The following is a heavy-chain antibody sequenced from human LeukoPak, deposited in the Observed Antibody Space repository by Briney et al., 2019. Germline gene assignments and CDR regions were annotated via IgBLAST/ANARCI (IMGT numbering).Heavy chain of an antibody. V-gene: IGHV3-11*04. CDR2: ISSSSYSI. CDR1: GFIFSDYY. J-gene: IGHJ6*03. Sequence: GGSLRLSCAASGFIFSDYYMSWIRQAPGKGLEWVSYISSSSYSIYYADSVKGRFTISRDNAKNSLYLQLSSLSTEDTAVYYCARFRAQDFPREHYYYMDVWGKGATVTVSS. CDR3: ARFRAQDFPREHYYYMDV. D-gene: IGHD1-26*01.